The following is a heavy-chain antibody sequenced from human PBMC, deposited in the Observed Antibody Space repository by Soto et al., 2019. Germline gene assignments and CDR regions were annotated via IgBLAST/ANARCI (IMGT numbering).Heavy chain of an antibody. D-gene: IGHD3-3*01. V-gene: IGHV4-34*01. J-gene: IGHJ3*02. CDR1: GGSFSGYY. Sequence: QVQLQQWGAGLLKPSETLSLTCAVYGGSFSGYYWSWIRQPPGKGLEWIGEINHSGSTNYNPSLKCRVTISVDTSKNQFSLKLSSVTAADTAVYYCARGGERITIFGVVITDDAFDIWGQGTMVTVSS. CDR2: INHSGST. CDR3: ARGGERITIFGVVITDDAFDI.